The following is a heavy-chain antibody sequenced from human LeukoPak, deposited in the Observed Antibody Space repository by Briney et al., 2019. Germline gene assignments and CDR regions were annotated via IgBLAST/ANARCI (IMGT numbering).Heavy chain of an antibody. V-gene: IGHV1-69*13. CDR2: VIPIFGRA. CDR1: GGAVISYA. J-gene: IGHJ4*02. Sequence: GASVKVSCKASGGAVISYAISWVRLGPGQGLEWVGGVIPIFGRANYAQKFQGRGTITADESTSTAYMELSSLRSEDTAVYYCARGGWESGSEYWGQGTLVTVSS. CDR3: ARGGWESGSEY. D-gene: IGHD1-26*01.